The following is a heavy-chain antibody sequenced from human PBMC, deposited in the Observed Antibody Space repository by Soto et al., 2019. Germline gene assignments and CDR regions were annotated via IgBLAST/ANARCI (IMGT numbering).Heavy chain of an antibody. J-gene: IGHJ5*02. CDR3: AKELYDSSGYFS. D-gene: IGHD3-22*01. Sequence: VGSLRLSCAASGFTFSSYAMSWVRQAPGKGPEWVSAISGSGGSTYYADSVKGRFTISRDNSKNTLYLQMNSLRAEDTAVYYCAKELYDSSGYFSWGQGTLVTVS. CDR1: GFTFSSYA. CDR2: ISGSGGST. V-gene: IGHV3-23*01.